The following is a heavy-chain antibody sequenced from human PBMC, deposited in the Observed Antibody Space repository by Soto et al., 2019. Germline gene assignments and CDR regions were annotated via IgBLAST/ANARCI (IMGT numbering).Heavy chain of an antibody. Sequence: QVQLVESGGGVVQPGRSLRLSCAASGFTFRIYSMHWVRQSPGKGLEWVAVMWHDGTNNYYGESVKGGFTISRDNSENTLYLQMNSRRVEDTADYYCARDATFDTKVGSFDIWGHGTLVTVSS. CDR1: GFTFRIYS. J-gene: IGHJ3*02. V-gene: IGHV3-33*01. CDR3: ARDATFDTKVGSFDI. CDR2: MWHDGTNN. D-gene: IGHD2-15*01.